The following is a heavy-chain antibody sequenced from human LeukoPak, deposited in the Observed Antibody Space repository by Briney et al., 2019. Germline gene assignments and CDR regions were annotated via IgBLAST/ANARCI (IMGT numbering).Heavy chain of an antibody. CDR2: IYSGGST. D-gene: IGHD3-3*01. CDR1: GFTVSSNY. CDR3: AKAPKGGWSGYSPLFDY. V-gene: IGHV3-53*01. Sequence: GGSLRLSCAASGFTVSSNYMSWVRQAPGKGLEWVSVIYSGGSTYYADSVKGRFTISRDNSKNTLYLQMNSLRAEDTAVYYCAKAPKGGWSGYSPLFDYWGQGTLVTVSS. J-gene: IGHJ4*02.